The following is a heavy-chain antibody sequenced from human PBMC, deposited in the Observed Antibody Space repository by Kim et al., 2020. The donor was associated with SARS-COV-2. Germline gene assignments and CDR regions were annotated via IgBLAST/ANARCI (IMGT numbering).Heavy chain of an antibody. Sequence: GGSLRLSCAASGFTFSSYDMHWVRQATGKGLEWVSAIGTAGDTYYPGSVKGRFTISRENAKNSLYLQMNSLRAGDTAVYYCARAGSGIVGATGSGYFDLWGRGTLVTVSS. CDR2: IGTAGDT. J-gene: IGHJ2*01. CDR1: GFTFSSYD. D-gene: IGHD1-26*01. V-gene: IGHV3-13*01. CDR3: ARAGSGIVGATGSGYFDL.